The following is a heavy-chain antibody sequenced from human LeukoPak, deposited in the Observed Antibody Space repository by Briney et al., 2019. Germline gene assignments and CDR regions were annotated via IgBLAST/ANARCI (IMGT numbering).Heavy chain of an antibody. CDR1: GFTFTTYW. J-gene: IGHJ6*02. CDR3: ARDAVDTANAV. CDR2: INSDGSTT. V-gene: IGHV3-74*01. Sequence: GSLRLSCAASGFTFTTYWMHWVRKAPGKGLVWVSHINSDGSTTSYADSVKGRFTISRDNAKNTLYLQMNSLRAEDTAVYYCARDAVDTANAVWGQGTTVTVSS. D-gene: IGHD5-18*01.